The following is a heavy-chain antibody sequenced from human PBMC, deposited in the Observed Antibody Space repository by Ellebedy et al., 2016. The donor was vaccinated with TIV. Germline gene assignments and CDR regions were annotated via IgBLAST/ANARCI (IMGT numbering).Heavy chain of an antibody. V-gene: IGHV3-23*01. CDR1: GFTFSDYA. CDR3: AKVRGGGGIASPDDC. J-gene: IGHJ4*02. Sequence: GESLKISCEASGFTFSDYAMTWVRQAPGKGLEWVSGITGSGSDTYHADSVKGRFTISRDNSKNTLYLQMNSLGAEDTALYNCAKVRGGGGIASPDDCWGQGTLVTVSS. CDR2: ITGSGSDT. D-gene: IGHD6-13*01.